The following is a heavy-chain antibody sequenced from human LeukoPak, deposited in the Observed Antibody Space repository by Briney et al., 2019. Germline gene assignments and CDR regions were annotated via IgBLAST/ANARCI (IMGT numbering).Heavy chain of an antibody. CDR3: ARVTSLTGTIFDS. Sequence: GESLKISCAASGFTFSDYAMSWVRQAPGKGLEWVSSISSSSSYIYYADSVKGRFTISRDNAKNTLYLQMSSLRVEDTAVYYCARVTSLTGTIFDSWGQGTLVTVSS. D-gene: IGHD1-7*01. V-gene: IGHV3-21*01. CDR2: ISSSSSYI. CDR1: GFTFSDYA. J-gene: IGHJ4*02.